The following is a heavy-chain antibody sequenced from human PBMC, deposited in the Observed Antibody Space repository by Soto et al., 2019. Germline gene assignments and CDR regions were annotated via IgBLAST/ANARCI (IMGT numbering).Heavy chain of an antibody. CDR1: GFTFSGFW. CDR3: ARDLNYGLSSVYYDVFDT. V-gene: IGHV3-7*01. Sequence: EVQLVESGGDLVQPGESLRLSCMASGFTFSGFWMAWVRQVPGKGLEWVANLKGDGSKENYVDSVKGRFTISRDNAKNSLYLRMNSLRVEDTALYYCARDLNYGLSSVYYDVFDTWGQGTMVTVSS. CDR2: LKGDGSKE. J-gene: IGHJ3*02. D-gene: IGHD3-3*01.